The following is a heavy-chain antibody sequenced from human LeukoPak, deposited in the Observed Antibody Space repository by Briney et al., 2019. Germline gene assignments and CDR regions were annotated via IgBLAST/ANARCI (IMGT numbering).Heavy chain of an antibody. V-gene: IGHV4-59*04. CDR1: GGSISSYY. CDR3: AVNIVVVPAAIDYYMDV. Sequence: SETLSLTCTVSGGSISSYYWSWIRQPPGKGLEWIGYIYYSGSTYYNPSPKSRVTISVDTSKNQFSLKLSSVTAADTAVYYCAVNIVVVPAAIDYYMDVWGKGTTVTVSS. J-gene: IGHJ6*03. CDR2: IYYSGST. D-gene: IGHD2-2*01.